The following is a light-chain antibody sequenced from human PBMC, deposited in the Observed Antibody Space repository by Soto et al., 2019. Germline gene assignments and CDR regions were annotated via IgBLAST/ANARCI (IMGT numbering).Light chain of an antibody. CDR1: SNDVGGYNL. V-gene: IGLV2-23*01. J-gene: IGLJ1*01. Sequence: QSALTQPASVSGSPGQSITISCTGTSNDVGGYNLVSWYQHHPGKAPKLMIYEGSKRPSGISSRFSGSRSGNTASLTISALQAEDEADYYCYSYAGSGTLGVFGNGTKLTVL. CDR2: EGS. CDR3: YSYAGSGTLGV.